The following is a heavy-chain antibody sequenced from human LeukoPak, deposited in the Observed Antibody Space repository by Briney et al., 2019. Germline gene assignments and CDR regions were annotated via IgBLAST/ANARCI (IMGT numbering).Heavy chain of an antibody. V-gene: IGHV4-39*07. CDR2: IYHSGNT. J-gene: IGHJ4*02. CDR3: ARDVKYYDILTGYYTEYYFDY. D-gene: IGHD3-9*01. CDR1: GGSISSSSNY. Sequence: PSETLSLTCTVSGGSISSSSNYWGWIRQPPGKGLDWIGNIYHSGNTYYNPSLKSRVTISVDTSKNQFSLKLSSVTAADTAVYYCARDVKYYDILTGYYTEYYFDYWGQGTLVTVSS.